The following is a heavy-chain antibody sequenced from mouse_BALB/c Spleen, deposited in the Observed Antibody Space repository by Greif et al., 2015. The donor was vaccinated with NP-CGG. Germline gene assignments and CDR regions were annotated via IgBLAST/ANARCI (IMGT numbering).Heavy chain of an antibody. Sequence: EVKVVDSGGGLVQPGGSRKLSCAASGFTFSSFGMHWVRQAPEKGLEWVAYISSGSSTIYYADTVKGRFTISRDNPKNSLFVRMTRRRSEDTSMYFCARSGLGRDAMDNWGQGTSVTVSS. CDR1: GFTFSSFG. CDR3: ARSGLGRDAMDN. J-gene: IGHJ4*01. CDR2: ISSGSSTI. D-gene: IGHD3-1*01. V-gene: IGHV5-17*02.